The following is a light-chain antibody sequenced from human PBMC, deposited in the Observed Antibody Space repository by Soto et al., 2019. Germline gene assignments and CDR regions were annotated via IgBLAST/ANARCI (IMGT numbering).Light chain of an antibody. V-gene: IGKV3-15*01. Sequence: EIVMMQSPATLSVSPGERATLSCRASQSVSGDLAWYQQKPGQAPRLLIYGPSTRATGIPARFIGSGSGTEFTLTISGLQSEDFAIYFCQQYKSWPITFGQGTRLEIK. CDR3: QQYKSWPIT. CDR1: QSVSGD. J-gene: IGKJ5*01. CDR2: GPS.